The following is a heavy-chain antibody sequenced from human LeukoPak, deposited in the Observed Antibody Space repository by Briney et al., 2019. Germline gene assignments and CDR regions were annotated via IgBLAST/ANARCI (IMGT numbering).Heavy chain of an antibody. D-gene: IGHD3-10*01. CDR1: DYSISTDYY. J-gene: IGHJ3*02. V-gene: IGHV4-38-2*02. Sequence: PSETLSLTCTVSDYSISTDYYWGWIRQPPGKGLEWIGSINHSGSTYYNPSLKSRVTISVDTSKNQFSLKLSSVTAADTAVYYCAREPRDQQIWFGELLNAFDIWGQGTMVTVSS. CDR2: INHSGST. CDR3: AREPRDQQIWFGELLNAFDI.